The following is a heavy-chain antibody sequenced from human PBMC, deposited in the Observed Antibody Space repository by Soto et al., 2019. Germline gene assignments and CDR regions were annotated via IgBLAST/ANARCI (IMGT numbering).Heavy chain of an antibody. CDR1: GYSFTSYW. J-gene: IGHJ6*02. V-gene: IGHV5-51*01. CDR3: ARNSLPRRYYDFWSGPYYYGMDV. Sequence: GESLKISCKGSGYSFTSYWIGWVRQMPGKGLEWMGIIYPGDSDTRYSPSFQGQVTISADKSISTAYLKWSSLKASATAMYYGARNSLPRRYYDFWSGPYYYGMDVWGQGTTVTVSS. CDR2: IYPGDSDT. D-gene: IGHD3-3*01.